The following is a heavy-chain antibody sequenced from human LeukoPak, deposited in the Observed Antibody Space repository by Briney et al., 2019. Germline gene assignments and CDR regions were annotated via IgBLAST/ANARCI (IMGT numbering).Heavy chain of an antibody. CDR2: LYTSGST. V-gene: IGHV4-4*07. J-gene: IGHJ1*01. D-gene: IGHD3-22*01. CDR1: GDSLSSYY. Sequence: SETLSLTCTVSGDSLSSYYWSWVPQPAGKGLEGIGRLYTSGSTNYNPSLKSRVTMSVDTSKNQFSLKLSSVTAADTAVYYCARVDSSGYYGGNFEYFQHWGQGTLVTVSS. CDR3: ARVDSSGYYGGNFEYFQH.